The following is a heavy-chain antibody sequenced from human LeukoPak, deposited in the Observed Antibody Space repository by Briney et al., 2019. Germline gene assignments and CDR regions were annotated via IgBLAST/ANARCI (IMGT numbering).Heavy chain of an antibody. CDR1: GGTFSSYA. CDR3: AREPVGSSGPPRYYFDY. Sequence: ASVKVSCKASGGTFSSYAISWVRQAPGQGLEWMGGIIPIFGTANYAQKFQGRVTITADESTSTAYMELSSLRSEDTAVYYCAREPVGSSGPPRYYFDYWGQGTLVTVSS. CDR2: IIPIFGTA. J-gene: IGHJ4*02. V-gene: IGHV1-69*01. D-gene: IGHD3-22*01.